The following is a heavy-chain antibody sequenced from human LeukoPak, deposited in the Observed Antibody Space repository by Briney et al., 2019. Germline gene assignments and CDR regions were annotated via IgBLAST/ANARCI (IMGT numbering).Heavy chain of an antibody. CDR3: ARDVKYQLLHWFDN. CDR1: GYTFTSYG. D-gene: IGHD2-2*01. Sequence: ASVKVSCKASGYTFTSYGVSWVRQAPGQGLDGMGWISPYTGDTNYAQNLQGGVTITTDTYTSTAYMELRSLRSDDTAVYYCARDVKYQLLHWFDNWGQGTLVTVSS. J-gene: IGHJ4*02. CDR2: ISPYTGDT. V-gene: IGHV1-18*01.